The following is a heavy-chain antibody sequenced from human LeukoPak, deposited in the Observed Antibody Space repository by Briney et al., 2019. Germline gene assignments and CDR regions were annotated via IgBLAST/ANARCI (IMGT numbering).Heavy chain of an antibody. CDR3: VKSNSRYQPWTLDI. CDR1: GGSISSSTYF. V-gene: IGHV4-39*07. CDR2: IHSNGNS. D-gene: IGHD2-2*01. J-gene: IGHJ3*02. Sequence: PSETLSLTCSVSGGSISSSTYFWGWIRQPPGKGLEFIASIHSNGNSYFNPSLKSRVTSSLDTSKNQFSLKVNSVTAADTAMYYCVKSNSRYQPWTLDIWGRGTMVTVSS.